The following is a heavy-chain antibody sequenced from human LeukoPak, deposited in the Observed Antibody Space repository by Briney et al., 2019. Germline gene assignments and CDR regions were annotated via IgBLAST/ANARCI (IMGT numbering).Heavy chain of an antibody. CDR1: GFTFSSYA. V-gene: IGHV3-23*01. J-gene: IGHJ4*02. D-gene: IGHD2-2*02. Sequence: GGSLRLSCAASGFTFSSYAMSWVRQAPGKGLEWVSAISGSGGSTYYADSVKGRSTISRDNSKNTLYLQMNSLRAEDTAVYYCAKEYCSSTSCYIVDYWGQGTLVTVSS. CDR2: ISGSGGST. CDR3: AKEYCSSTSCYIVDY.